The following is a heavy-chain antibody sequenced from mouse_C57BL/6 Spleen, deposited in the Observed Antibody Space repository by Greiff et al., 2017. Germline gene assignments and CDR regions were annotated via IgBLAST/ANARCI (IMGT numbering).Heavy chain of an antibody. D-gene: IGHD3-2*02. CDR3: ARAAQEGAMDY. CDR2: INYDGSST. J-gene: IGHJ4*01. V-gene: IGHV5-16*01. Sequence: EVQRVESEGGLVQPGSSMKLSCTASGFTFSDYYMAWVRQVPEKGLEWVANINYDGSSTYYLDSLKSRFIISRDNAKNILYLQMSSLKSEDTATYYCARAAQEGAMDYWGQGTSVTVSS. CDR1: GFTFSDYY.